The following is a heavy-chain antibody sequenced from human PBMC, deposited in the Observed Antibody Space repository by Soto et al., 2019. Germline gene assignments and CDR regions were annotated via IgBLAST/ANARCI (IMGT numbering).Heavy chain of an antibody. D-gene: IGHD6-19*01. J-gene: IGHJ2*01. Sequence: GGSLRLSCAASGFTFSSYAMSWVRQAPGKGLEWVSAISGSGGSTYYADSVKGRFTISRDNSKNTLYLQMNSLRAEDTAVYYCAKGDPNSSGWYNWYFDLWGRGTLVTVSS. V-gene: IGHV3-23*01. CDR2: ISGSGGST. CDR1: GFTFSSYA. CDR3: AKGDPNSSGWYNWYFDL.